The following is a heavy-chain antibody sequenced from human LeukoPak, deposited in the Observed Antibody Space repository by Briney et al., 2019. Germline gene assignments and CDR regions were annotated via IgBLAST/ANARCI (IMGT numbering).Heavy chain of an antibody. CDR1: GGSFSGYY. V-gene: IGHV4-34*01. D-gene: IGHD2-15*01. CDR2: INHSGNT. Sequence: SETLSLTCAVSGGSFSGYYWSWIRQPPGKGLEWIGEINHSGNTNYNPSLKSRVTISVDTSKNQFSLKLSSVTAADTAVYYCARWVVAADYYYYMDVWGKGTTVTVSS. CDR3: ARWVVAADYYYYMDV. J-gene: IGHJ6*03.